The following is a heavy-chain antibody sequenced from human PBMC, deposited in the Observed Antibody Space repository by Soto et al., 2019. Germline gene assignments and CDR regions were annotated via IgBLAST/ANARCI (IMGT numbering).Heavy chain of an antibody. CDR1: GYSISSGYY. D-gene: IGHD6-19*01. J-gene: IGHJ6*02. CDR2: IYHSGST. Sequence: SETLSLTCAVSGYSISSGYYWGWIRQPPGKGLEWIGSIYHSGSTYYNPSLKSRVTISVDTSKNQFSLKLSSVTAADTAVYYCARDGWCRYYYYGMDVWGQGTTVTVSS. V-gene: IGHV4-38-2*01. CDR3: ARDGWCRYYYYGMDV.